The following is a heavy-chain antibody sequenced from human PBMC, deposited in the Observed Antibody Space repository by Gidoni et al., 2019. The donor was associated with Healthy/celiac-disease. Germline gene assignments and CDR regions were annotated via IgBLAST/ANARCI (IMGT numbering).Heavy chain of an antibody. CDR3: ARHDYGDPNWYDP. CDR2: IKQDGSKK. J-gene: IGHJ5*02. D-gene: IGHD4-17*01. V-gene: IGHV3-7*01. Sequence: EVQLVESGGGSVQPGGSPRLSCAASGFPFSSYWMSWVRQAPGKGLEWVANIKQDGSKKYYVDSVKGRFTISRDNSKNSLYLQMNSLRDEDTAVYYCARHDYGDPNWYDPWGQGTLVTVSS. CDR1: GFPFSSYW.